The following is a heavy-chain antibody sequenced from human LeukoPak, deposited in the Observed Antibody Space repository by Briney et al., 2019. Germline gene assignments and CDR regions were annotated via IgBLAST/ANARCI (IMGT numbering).Heavy chain of an antibody. CDR3: ARAAKSIAARRDFDY. CDR2: INHSGST. Sequence: PSETLSLTCTVSGYSISSGYYWSWIRQPPGKGLEWIGEINHSGSTNYNPSLKSRVTISVDTSKNQFSLKLSSVTAADTAVYYCARAAKSIAARRDFDYWGQGTLVTVSS. D-gene: IGHD6-6*01. CDR1: GYSISSGYY. V-gene: IGHV4-38-2*02. J-gene: IGHJ4*02.